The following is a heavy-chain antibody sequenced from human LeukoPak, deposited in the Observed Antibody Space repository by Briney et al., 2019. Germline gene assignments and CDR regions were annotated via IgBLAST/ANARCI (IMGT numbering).Heavy chain of an antibody. D-gene: IGHD2-15*01. CDR2: MNPNSGNT. CDR1: GYTFTSYD. J-gene: IGHJ3*02. Sequence: ASVKVSCKASGYTFTSYDINWVRQATGQGLEWMGWMNPNSGNTGYAQKFQGRVTMTRNTSISTAYMELSSLRSEDTAVYYCARSLEVVAATGPAFDIWGQGTMVTVSS. V-gene: IGHV1-8*01. CDR3: ARSLEVVAATGPAFDI.